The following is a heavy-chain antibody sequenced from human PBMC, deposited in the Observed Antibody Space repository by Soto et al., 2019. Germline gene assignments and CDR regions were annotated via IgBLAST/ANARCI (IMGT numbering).Heavy chain of an antibody. V-gene: IGHV1-69*02. CDR2: IIPILGIA. CDR3: AMESAFYYYMDV. Sequence: QVQLVQSGAEVKKPGSSVKVSCKASGGTFSSYTISWVRQAPGQGREWMGRIIPILGIANYAQKFQGRVTITADKSTSTAYMELSSLRSEDTAVYYCAMESAFYYYMDVWGKGTTVTVSS. D-gene: IGHD3-10*01. CDR1: GGTFSSYT. J-gene: IGHJ6*03.